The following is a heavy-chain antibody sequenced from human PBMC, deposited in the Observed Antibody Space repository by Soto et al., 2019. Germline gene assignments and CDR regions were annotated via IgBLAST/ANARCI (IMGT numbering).Heavy chain of an antibody. J-gene: IGHJ4*02. CDR2: ISSSSSTI. CDR3: ASPRYYDSSGYC. V-gene: IGHV3-48*01. Sequence: GGSLRLSCAASGFTFISYSMNWVRQAPGKGLEWVSYISSSSSTIYYADSVKGRFTISRDNAKNSLYLQMNSLRAEDTAVYYCASPRYYDSSGYCWGQGTLVTVSS. D-gene: IGHD3-22*01. CDR1: GFTFISYS.